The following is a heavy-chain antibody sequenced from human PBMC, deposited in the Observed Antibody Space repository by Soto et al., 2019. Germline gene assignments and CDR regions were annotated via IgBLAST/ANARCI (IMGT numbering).Heavy chain of an antibody. J-gene: IGHJ6*02. Sequence: SETLSLTCPVSGGSISSGCYYWSWIRQHPGKGLEWIGYIYYSGSTYYNPSLKSRVTISVDTSKNQFSLKLSSVTAADTAVYYCARDPINCISTSCQYYYYYGMDVWGQGTTVTVSS. CDR1: GGSISSGCYY. V-gene: IGHV4-31*03. CDR2: IYYSGST. CDR3: ARDPINCISTSCQYYYYYGMDV. D-gene: IGHD2-2*01.